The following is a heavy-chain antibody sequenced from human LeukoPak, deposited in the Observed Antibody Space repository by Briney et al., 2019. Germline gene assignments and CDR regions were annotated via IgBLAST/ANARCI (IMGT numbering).Heavy chain of an antibody. Sequence: ASVKVSCKASGGTFSSYAISWVRQAPGQGLEWMGRINPNSGGTNYAQKFQGRVTMTRDTSISTAYMELSRLRSDDTAVYYCARGGYYYDSSGYYGDYWGQGTLVTVSS. V-gene: IGHV1-2*02. CDR2: INPNSGGT. CDR3: ARGGYYYDSSGYYGDY. J-gene: IGHJ4*02. D-gene: IGHD3-22*01. CDR1: GGTFSSYA.